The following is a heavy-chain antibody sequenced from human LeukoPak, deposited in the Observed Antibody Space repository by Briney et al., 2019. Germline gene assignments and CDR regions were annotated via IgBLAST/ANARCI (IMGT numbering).Heavy chain of an antibody. CDR1: GFTFSSYA. Sequence: PGGSLRLSCAASGFTFSSYAMHWVRQAPGKGLEWVAVVSYDGSNKYYADSVKGRFTISRDNSKNTLYLQMNSLRAEDTAVYYCARTVPAAKDAFDIWGQGTMVTVSS. CDR2: VSYDGSNK. V-gene: IGHV3-30-3*01. CDR3: ARTVPAAKDAFDI. D-gene: IGHD6-25*01. J-gene: IGHJ3*02.